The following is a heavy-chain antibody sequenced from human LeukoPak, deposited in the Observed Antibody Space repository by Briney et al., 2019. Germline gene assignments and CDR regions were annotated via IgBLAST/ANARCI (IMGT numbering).Heavy chain of an antibody. V-gene: IGHV1-8*01. Sequence: ASVKVSCKASGYTFTSYDINWVRQATGQGLEWMGWMNPNSDNTGYAQKFQGRVTMTRNTSISTVYMELSSLRSEDTAVYYCARGTYNWNYVSAGNWFDPWGQGTLVTVSS. J-gene: IGHJ5*02. CDR2: MNPNSDNT. CDR1: GYTFTSYD. D-gene: IGHD1-7*01. CDR3: ARGTYNWNYVSAGNWFDP.